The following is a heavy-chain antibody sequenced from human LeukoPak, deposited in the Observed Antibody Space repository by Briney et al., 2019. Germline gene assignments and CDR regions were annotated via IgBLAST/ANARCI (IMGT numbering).Heavy chain of an antibody. CDR1: GFTFSSYG. CDR2: IRYDGSNK. Sequence: GGSLRLSCAASGFTFSSYGMHWVRQAPGKGLEWVAFIRYDGSNKYYAGSVKGRFTISRDNSKNTLYLQMNSLRAEDTAVYYCAKDPIAAAGHNWFDPWGQGTLVSVST. CDR3: AKDPIAAAGHNWFDP. J-gene: IGHJ5*02. V-gene: IGHV3-30*02. D-gene: IGHD6-13*01.